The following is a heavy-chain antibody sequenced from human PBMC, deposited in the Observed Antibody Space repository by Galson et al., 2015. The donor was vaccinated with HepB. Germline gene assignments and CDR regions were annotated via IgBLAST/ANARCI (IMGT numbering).Heavy chain of an antibody. CDR2: IRSKAYGGTT. CDR1: GFTFGDYA. CDR3: TRVARSGYYSSFDY. V-gene: IGHV3-49*04. J-gene: IGHJ4*02. Sequence: SLRLSCAASGFTFGDYAMSWVRQAPGKGLEWVGFIRSKAYGGTTEYAASVKGRFTISRDDSKSIAYLQMNSLKTEDTAVYYCTRVARSGYYSSFDYWGQGTLVTVSS. D-gene: IGHD3-22*01.